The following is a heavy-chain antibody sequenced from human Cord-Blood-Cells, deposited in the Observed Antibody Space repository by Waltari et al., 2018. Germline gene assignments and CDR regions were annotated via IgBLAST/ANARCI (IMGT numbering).Heavy chain of an antibody. V-gene: IGHV4-39*01. D-gene: IGHD6-6*01. CDR3: ARQGIAARPYDY. CDR1: GGSISSSSYY. J-gene: IGHJ4*02. Sequence: QLQLQESGPGLVKPSETLSLTCTVSGGSISSSSYYWGWILQPPGKGLEWLGSIYYSGSTYYNPSLKSRVTISVDTSKNQFSLKLSSVTAADTAVYYCARQGIAARPYDYWGQGTLVTVSS. CDR2: IYYSGST.